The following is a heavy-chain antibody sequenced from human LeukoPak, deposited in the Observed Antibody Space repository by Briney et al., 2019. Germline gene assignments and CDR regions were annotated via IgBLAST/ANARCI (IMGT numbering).Heavy chain of an antibody. V-gene: IGHV3-23*01. D-gene: IGHD3-16*01. CDR2: ISGSGGNT. CDR3: ARGGPTQNWYFDL. Sequence: GGSLRLSCAASGFTFSSSAMSWVRQAPGKGLEWVSSISGSGGNTYYTDSVKGRFTISRDNSKNTLYLQMNSLRVGDTAVYYCARGGPTQNWYFDLWGRGTLVTVSS. J-gene: IGHJ2*01. CDR1: GFTFSSSA.